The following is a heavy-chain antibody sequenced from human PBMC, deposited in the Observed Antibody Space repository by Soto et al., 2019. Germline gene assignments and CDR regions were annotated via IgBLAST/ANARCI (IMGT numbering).Heavy chain of an antibody. J-gene: IGHJ3*02. CDR3: ARDSSGWYFDAFDI. V-gene: IGHV3-33*01. D-gene: IGHD6-19*01. Sequence: GGSLRLSCAASGFTFSSYGMHWVRQAPGKGLEWVAVIWYDGSNKYYADSVRGRFTISRDNSKNTLYLQMNSLRAEDTAVYYCARDSSGWYFDAFDIRGQGTMVTVSS. CDR2: IWYDGSNK. CDR1: GFTFSSYG.